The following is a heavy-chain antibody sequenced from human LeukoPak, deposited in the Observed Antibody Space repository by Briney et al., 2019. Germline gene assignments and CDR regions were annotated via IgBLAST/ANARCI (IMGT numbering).Heavy chain of an antibody. Sequence: GGSLRLSCAASGFTLSDYAMNWVRQAPGEGLEWLSAISGSDGHTFYADSVKGRFTLSRDNSKNTLYLQMKNLRADDTAIYYCAKVPWVGTITWGQGTLVIVSS. D-gene: IGHD1-26*01. V-gene: IGHV3-23*01. J-gene: IGHJ4*02. CDR2: ISGSDGHT. CDR3: AKVPWVGTIT. CDR1: GFTLSDYA.